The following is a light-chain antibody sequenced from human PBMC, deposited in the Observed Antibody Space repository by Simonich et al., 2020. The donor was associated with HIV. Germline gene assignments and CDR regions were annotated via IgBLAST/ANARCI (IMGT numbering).Light chain of an antibody. CDR1: QRITNY. V-gene: IGKV1-39*01. CDR3: QQSYNTLLT. J-gene: IGKJ4*01. CDR2: AAS. Sequence: DIQMTQSPSSLSAFVGERVTITCRASQRITNYLNWFLQKQGKAPRLLLYAASSLQSGVPSRFSGSGSGTDFTLSISSLQPEDFATYYCQQSYNTLLTFGGGTKVEIK.